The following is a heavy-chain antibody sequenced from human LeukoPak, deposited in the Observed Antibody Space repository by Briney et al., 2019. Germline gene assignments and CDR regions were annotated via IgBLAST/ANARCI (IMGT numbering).Heavy chain of an antibody. V-gene: IGHV1-8*02. D-gene: IGHD6-13*01. CDR3: ARGWYPSGREVTHSQYYYMDV. J-gene: IGHJ6*03. Sequence: ASVKVSCKTSGYTFSSFDINWVRQATGQGLEWMGWMNTNSGNTGYAQKFQGRITMTRNISISTPYMELSSLRSEDTAVYYCARGWYPSGREVTHSQYYYMDVWGKGSTITVSS. CDR2: MNTNSGNT. CDR1: GYTFSSFD.